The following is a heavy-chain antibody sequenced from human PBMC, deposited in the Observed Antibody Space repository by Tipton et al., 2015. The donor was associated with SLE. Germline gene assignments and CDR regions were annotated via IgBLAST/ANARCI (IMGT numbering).Heavy chain of an antibody. Sequence: TLSLTCTVSGGSISSYYWSWIRQPPGKGLEWIGYIYYSGSTNYNPSLKSRVTISVDTSKKQLYLNLNSVTAADTAVYYCARFRDEYYYYAMDVWGQGTTVTVSS. J-gene: IGHJ6*02. CDR3: ARFRDEYYYYAMDV. V-gene: IGHV4-59*08. CDR1: GGSISSYY. CDR2: IYYSGST.